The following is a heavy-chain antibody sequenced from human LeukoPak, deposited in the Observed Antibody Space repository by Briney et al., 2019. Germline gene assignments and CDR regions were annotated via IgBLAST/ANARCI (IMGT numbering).Heavy chain of an antibody. D-gene: IGHD6-19*01. CDR2: ISGSGGST. J-gene: IGHJ6*02. Sequence: GGSLRLSCAASGFTFSSYAMSWVRQAPGKGLEWVSAISGSGGSTYCADSVKGRFTISRDNSKNTLYLQMNSLRAEDTAVYYCASYSSGWRGYYYYGMDVWGQGTTVTVSS. CDR3: ASYSSGWRGYYYYGMDV. V-gene: IGHV3-23*01. CDR1: GFTFSSYA.